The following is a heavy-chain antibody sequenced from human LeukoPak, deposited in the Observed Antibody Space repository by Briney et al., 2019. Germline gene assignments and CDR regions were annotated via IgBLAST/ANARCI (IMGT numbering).Heavy chain of an antibody. D-gene: IGHD2-2*02. J-gene: IGHJ5*02. CDR2: ICYSGST. V-gene: IGHV4-39*01. Sequence: SETLSLTCTVSGGSISSSSYYWGWIRQPPGKGLEWIGRICYSGSTYYNPSPKSRVTISVDTSKNQFSLKLSSVTAADTAVYYCARQGLVPAAIRHGFDPWGQGTLVTVSS. CDR1: GGSISSSSYY. CDR3: ARQGLVPAAIRHGFDP.